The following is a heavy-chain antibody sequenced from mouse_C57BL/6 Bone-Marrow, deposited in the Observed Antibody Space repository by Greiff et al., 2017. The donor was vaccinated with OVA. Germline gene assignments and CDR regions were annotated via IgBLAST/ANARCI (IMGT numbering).Heavy chain of an antibody. D-gene: IGHD1-1*01. CDR2: IWPGGGS. CDR1: GFSLTSYA. V-gene: IGHV2-9-1*01. CDR3: ARITTVVATGDY. J-gene: IGHJ2*01. Sequence: VKLVESGPGLVAPSQSLSITCTVSGFSLTSYAISWVRQPPGKGLEWLGVIWPGGGSNYSSAPISRLSISKDNSKSQVFLKMNSLQTEDTARYYCARITTVVATGDYWGQGTTLTVSS.